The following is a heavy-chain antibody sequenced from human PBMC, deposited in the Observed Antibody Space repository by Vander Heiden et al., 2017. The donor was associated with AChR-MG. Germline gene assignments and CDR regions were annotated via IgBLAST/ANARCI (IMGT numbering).Heavy chain of an antibody. V-gene: IGHV1-69*01. CDR2: IIPIFGTA. CDR3: ARKDRYRSGGSCPVDY. Sequence: SSVKVSCKASGGTFSSYAISWVRQAPGQGLEWMGGIIPIFGTANYAQKFQGRVTITADESTSTAYMELSSLRSEDTAVYYCARKDRYRSGGSCPVDYWGQGTLVTVSS. CDR1: GGTFSSYA. J-gene: IGHJ4*02. D-gene: IGHD2-15*01.